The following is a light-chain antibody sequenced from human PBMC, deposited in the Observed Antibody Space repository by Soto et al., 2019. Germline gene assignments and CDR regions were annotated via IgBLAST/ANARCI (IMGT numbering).Light chain of an antibody. CDR3: QGYGTSWT. Sequence: EILLTQSPGTLSSSPGERATLSCRASQTVTRNYLALHQQPPGPTPSLLVYAASSRATGIPDSFSGSASATDSTLTISRLAPDDFALYYCQGYGTSWTFGQGTKVDIK. J-gene: IGKJ1*01. V-gene: IGKV3-20*01. CDR1: QTVTRNY. CDR2: AAS.